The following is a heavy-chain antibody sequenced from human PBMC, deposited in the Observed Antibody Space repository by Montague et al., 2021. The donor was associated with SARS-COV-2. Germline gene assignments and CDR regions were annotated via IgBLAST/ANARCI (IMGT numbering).Heavy chain of an antibody. CDR3: ARSIGDFWSGYEDYYSAMGV. CDR1: VFTFRSYW. Sequence: SLSLSCAASVFTFRSYWMPWVRQAPGKGLVWVSRINSDGSSTGYADSVKVRFTISRDNAKNTLYLQMNSLRAEDTAVYYCARSIGDFWSGYEDYYSAMGVWGQGTTVTVSS. V-gene: IGHV3-74*01. J-gene: IGHJ6*02. D-gene: IGHD3-3*01. CDR2: INSDGSST.